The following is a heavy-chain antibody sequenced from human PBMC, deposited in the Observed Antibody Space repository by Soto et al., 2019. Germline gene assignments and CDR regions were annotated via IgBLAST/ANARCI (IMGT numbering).Heavy chain of an antibody. J-gene: IGHJ6*02. CDR2: ISAYNGNT. Sequence: ASVKVSCKASAYTFTSYGISWVRQAPGQGLEWMGWISAYNGNTNYAQKLQGRVTMTTDTSTSTAYMELRSLRSDDTAVYYCARDRPYYDILTGYYFYYYYYGMDVWGQGTTVTVSS. D-gene: IGHD3-9*01. CDR1: AYTFTSYG. CDR3: ARDRPYYDILTGYYFYYYYYGMDV. V-gene: IGHV1-18*04.